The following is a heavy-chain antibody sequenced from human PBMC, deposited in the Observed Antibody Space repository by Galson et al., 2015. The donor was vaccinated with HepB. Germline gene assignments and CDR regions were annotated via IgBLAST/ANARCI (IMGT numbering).Heavy chain of an antibody. Sequence: SLRLSCAASGFTFDDYAMHWVRQAPGKGLEWVSGLTWNSGSIDYADSVKGRFTISRDNAKSSLTLQMDNLRPDDTALYYCARGGGSIATPGQYYFDYWGQGTLVTVSS. CDR3: ARGGGSIATPGQYYFDY. V-gene: IGHV3-9*01. J-gene: IGHJ4*02. D-gene: IGHD6-13*01. CDR1: GFTFDDYA. CDR2: LTWNSGSI.